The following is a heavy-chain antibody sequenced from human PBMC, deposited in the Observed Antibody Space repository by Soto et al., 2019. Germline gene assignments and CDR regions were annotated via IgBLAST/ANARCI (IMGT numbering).Heavy chain of an antibody. CDR2: ISGSGGST. J-gene: IGHJ4*02. CDR3: AKARERWLQLDY. D-gene: IGHD5-12*01. V-gene: IGHV3-23*01. CDR1: GFTFSSYA. Sequence: EVQLLESGGGLVQPGGSLILSCAASGFTFSSYAMSWVRQAPGKGLEWVSAISGSGGSTYYADSVKGRFTISRDNSKNTLYLQMNSLIAEDTAVHYCAKARERWLQLDYWGQGTLVTVSS.